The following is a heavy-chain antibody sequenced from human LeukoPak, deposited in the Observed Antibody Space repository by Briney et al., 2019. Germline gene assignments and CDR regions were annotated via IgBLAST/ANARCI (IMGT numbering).Heavy chain of an antibody. J-gene: IGHJ5*02. CDR3: ARLTYYYDSSGYYANWFDP. Sequence: SETLSLTCTVSGGSISSGGCYWSWIRQHPGKGLEWIGYIYYSGSTYYNPSLKSRVTISVDTSKNQFSLKLSSVTAADTAVYYCARLTYYYDSSGYYANWFDPWGQGTLVTVSS. V-gene: IGHV4-31*03. CDR2: IYYSGST. D-gene: IGHD3-22*01. CDR1: GGSISSGGCY.